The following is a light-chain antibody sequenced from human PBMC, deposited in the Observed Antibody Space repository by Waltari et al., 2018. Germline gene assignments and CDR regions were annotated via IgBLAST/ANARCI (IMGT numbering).Light chain of an antibody. CDR2: EVS. Sequence: QSALTQPASVSGSPGQSITISCSGTDSDVGAYDFVSCYQQHPGKAPHLIIYEVSNRPSGFSNRFSASKSGNTASLTISGLQAEDEADYYCSSYTTSSAPGVFGTGTRVTVL. V-gene: IGLV2-14*01. CDR3: SSYTTSSAPGV. CDR1: DSDVGAYDF. J-gene: IGLJ1*01.